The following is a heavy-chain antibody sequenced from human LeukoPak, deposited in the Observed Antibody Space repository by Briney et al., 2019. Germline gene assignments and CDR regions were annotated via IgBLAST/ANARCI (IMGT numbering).Heavy chain of an antibody. J-gene: IGHJ4*02. CDR3: ARVTSGYDFWFSL. D-gene: IGHD5-12*01. Sequence: SETLSLTCIVSGDSISTSYWSWIRQPAGEGLEWIGRIHTFGTPNYNPSLKSRVTMSLDTSRNQISLKLSSVTAADTAVYYCARVTSGYDFWFSLWGQGTLVTVSS. CDR2: IHTFGTP. V-gene: IGHV4-4*07. CDR1: GDSISTSY.